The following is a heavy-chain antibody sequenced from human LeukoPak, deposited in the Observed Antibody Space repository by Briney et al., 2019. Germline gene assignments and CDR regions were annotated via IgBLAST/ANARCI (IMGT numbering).Heavy chain of an antibody. D-gene: IGHD3-16*02. V-gene: IGHV4-59*01. Sequence: SETLSLTRSLSSGSIASYYWTWVRQTPRKGLEWIGYIFASGTSEYNPSLKSRVTIALDMSRNQFSLKMTSVTAADTAVYFCARGWGSSRGRLDSWGQGTLVTVS. CDR2: IFASGTS. J-gene: IGHJ4*02. CDR1: SGSIASYY. CDR3: ARGWGSSRGRLDS.